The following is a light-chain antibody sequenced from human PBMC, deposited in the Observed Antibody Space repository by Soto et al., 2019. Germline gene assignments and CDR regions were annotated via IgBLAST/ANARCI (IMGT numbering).Light chain of an antibody. CDR1: QSVSSSS. J-gene: IGKJ5*01. CDR3: QHYGSSPL. Sequence: EIVLTQSPGTLSLSPGERATLSCRASQSVSSSSLAWYQQKPGQAPRLLIYGASSRATGIPDRFSGSGSGTDFTLTISRLEPEDFAVYYCQHYGSSPLFGQGTRLEIK. V-gene: IGKV3-20*01. CDR2: GAS.